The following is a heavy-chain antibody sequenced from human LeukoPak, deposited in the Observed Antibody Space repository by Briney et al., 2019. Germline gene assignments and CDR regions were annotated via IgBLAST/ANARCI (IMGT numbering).Heavy chain of an antibody. Sequence: SETLSLTCAVYGGSFSGYYWSWIRQPPGKGLEWIGYIYYSGSTNYDPSLKSRVTISVDTSKNQFSLKLSSVTAADTAVYYCARGGSTSFGYNWFDPWGQGTLVTVSS. D-gene: IGHD2-2*01. CDR1: GGSFSGYY. CDR2: IYYSGST. CDR3: ARGGSTSFGYNWFDP. V-gene: IGHV4-59*01. J-gene: IGHJ5*02.